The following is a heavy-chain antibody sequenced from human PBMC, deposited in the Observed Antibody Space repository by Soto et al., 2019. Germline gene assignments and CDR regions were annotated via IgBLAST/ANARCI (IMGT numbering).Heavy chain of an antibody. D-gene: IGHD6-19*01. V-gene: IGHV3-7*01. J-gene: IGHJ4*02. Sequence: EVQLVESGGGLVQPGGSLRLYCGASGFIFRSYWMSWVRQAPGKGLEWVANIKPDGSEKDYVESVKGRFTISRDNAKNSLYVEMNSMRDEDTAVYYCEREGEPYSRGCRKCGAYDYWGRGTLVTVSS. CDR3: EREGEPYSRGCRKCGAYDY. CDR1: GFIFRSYW. CDR2: IKPDGSEK.